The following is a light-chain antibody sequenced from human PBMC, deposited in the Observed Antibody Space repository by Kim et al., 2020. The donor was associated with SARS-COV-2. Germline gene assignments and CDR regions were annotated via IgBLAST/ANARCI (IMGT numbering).Light chain of an antibody. V-gene: IGKV1-5*03. J-gene: IGKJ2*01. CDR1: QSISSW. CDR3: QQYNSYSRYT. CDR2: KAS. Sequence: DIQMTQSPSTLSASVGDRVTITCRASQSISSWLAWYQQKPGKAPKLLIYKASSLESGVPSRFSGSGSGTEFTLTISSLQPDDFATYYCQQYNSYSRYTFGKGTKLEI.